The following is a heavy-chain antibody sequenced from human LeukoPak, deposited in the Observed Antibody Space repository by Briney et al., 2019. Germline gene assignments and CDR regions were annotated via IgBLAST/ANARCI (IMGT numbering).Heavy chain of an antibody. J-gene: IGHJ3*02. CDR3: AKDTLLWFGELYGDAFDI. D-gene: IGHD3-10*01. V-gene: IGHV3-23*01. Sequence: GGSLRLSCAASGFTFSSYAMSWVRQAPGKGLEWVSAISGSGGSTYYADSVKGRFTISRDSSKNTLYPQMNSLRAEDTAVYYCAKDTLLWFGELYGDAFDIWGQGTMVTVSS. CDR1: GFTFSSYA. CDR2: ISGSGGST.